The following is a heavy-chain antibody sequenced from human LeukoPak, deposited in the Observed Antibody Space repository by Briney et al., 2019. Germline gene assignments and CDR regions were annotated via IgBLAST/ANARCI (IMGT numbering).Heavy chain of an antibody. CDR2: IYTSGST. CDR3: ARDVGYCSGGSCYSLFDP. CDR1: GGSISSGSYY. V-gene: IGHV4-61*02. Sequence: SETLSLTCTVSGGSISSGSYYWSWIRQPAGKGLEWIGRIYTSGSTNYNPSLKSRVTISVDTSKNQFSLKLSSVTAADTAVYYCARDVGYCSGGSCYSLFDPWGQGTLVTVSS. D-gene: IGHD2-15*01. J-gene: IGHJ5*02.